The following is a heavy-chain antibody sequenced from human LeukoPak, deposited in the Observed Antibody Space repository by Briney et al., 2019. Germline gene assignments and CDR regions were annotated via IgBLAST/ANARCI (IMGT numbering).Heavy chain of an antibody. CDR2: IYHSGST. CDR3: AGEGYRRDFDY. CDR1: GGSISSGGYY. D-gene: IGHD5-24*01. V-gene: IGHV4-30-2*01. Sequence: SETLSLTCTVSGGSISSGGYYWSWLRQPPGKGLEWIGYIYHSGSTYYNPSLKSRVTISVDRSKNQFSLKLSSVTAADTAVYYCAGEGYRRDFDYWGQGTLVTVSS. J-gene: IGHJ4*02.